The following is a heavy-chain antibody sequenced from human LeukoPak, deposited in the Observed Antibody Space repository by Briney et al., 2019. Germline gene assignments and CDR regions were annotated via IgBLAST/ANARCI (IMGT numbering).Heavy chain of an antibody. Sequence: GGSLRLSCAASGFTFSSYAMHWVRQAPGKGLEWVPSISSSSSYIYYADSVKGRFTISRDNAKNSLYLQMNSLRAEDTAVYYCASYCSSTSCLDYWGQGTLVTVSS. J-gene: IGHJ4*02. CDR1: GFTFSSYA. V-gene: IGHV3-21*01. CDR3: ASYCSSTSCLDY. CDR2: ISSSSSYI. D-gene: IGHD2-2*01.